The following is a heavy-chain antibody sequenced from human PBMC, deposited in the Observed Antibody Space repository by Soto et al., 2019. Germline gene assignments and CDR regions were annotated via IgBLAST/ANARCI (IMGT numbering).Heavy chain of an antibody. CDR1: GFTFSSYG. V-gene: IGHV3-30*18. Sequence: PGGSLRLSCAASGFTFSSYGMHWVRQAPGKGLEWVAVISYDGSNKYYADSVKGQFTISRDNSKNTLYLQMNSLRAEDTAVYYCAKDLLYSNPFYYYYGMDVWGQGTTVTVSS. D-gene: IGHD4-4*01. J-gene: IGHJ6*02. CDR2: ISYDGSNK. CDR3: AKDLLYSNPFYYYYGMDV.